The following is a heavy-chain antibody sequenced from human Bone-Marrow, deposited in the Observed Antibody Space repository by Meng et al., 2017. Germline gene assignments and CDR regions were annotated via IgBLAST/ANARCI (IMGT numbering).Heavy chain of an antibody. CDR3: ARARLYYYDSSGYPSYFDY. CDR1: GGSFSGYY. CDR2: INHSGST. D-gene: IGHD3-22*01. Sequence: QVQLQQWGAGRLKPSTTLSLTFACHGGSFSGYYWSWIRQPPGKGLEWIGEINHSGSTNYNPSLKSRVTISVDTSKNQFSLKLSSVTAADTAVYYCARARLYYYDSSGYPSYFDYWGQGTLVTVSS. V-gene: IGHV4-34*01. J-gene: IGHJ4*02.